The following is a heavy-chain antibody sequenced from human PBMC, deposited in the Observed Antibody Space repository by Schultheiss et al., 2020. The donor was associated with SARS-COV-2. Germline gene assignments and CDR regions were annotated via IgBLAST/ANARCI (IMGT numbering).Heavy chain of an antibody. CDR1: GFTFSSYA. J-gene: IGHJ6*02. CDR3: ARDVYGDLFYYYYGMDV. Sequence: GGSLRLSFAASGFTFSSYAMSWVRQAPGKGLEWVSAISGSGGSTYYADSVKGRFTISRDNAKNSLYLQMNSLRAEDTAVYYCARDVYGDLFYYYYGMDVWGQGTTVTVSS. D-gene: IGHD4-17*01. V-gene: IGHV3-23*01. CDR2: ISGSGGST.